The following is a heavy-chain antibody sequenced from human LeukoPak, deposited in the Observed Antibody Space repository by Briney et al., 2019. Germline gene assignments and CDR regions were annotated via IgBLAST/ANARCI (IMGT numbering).Heavy chain of an antibody. J-gene: IGHJ4*02. CDR3: ARHAKAYGSSCDY. D-gene: IGHD6-13*01. CDR1: GYSFTTYL. V-gene: IGHV5-10-1*01. Sequence: GESLKISCEASGYSFTTYLISWVRQMPGKGLEWMGRIDPSDSYTNYSPSFQGHVTISADKSFSTAYLQWTSLKASDTAMYYCARHAKAYGSSCDYWGQGTLVTVSS. CDR2: IDPSDSYT.